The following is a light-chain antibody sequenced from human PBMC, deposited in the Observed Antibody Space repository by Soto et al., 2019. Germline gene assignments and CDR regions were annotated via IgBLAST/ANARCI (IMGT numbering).Light chain of an antibody. CDR3: QQYDRYSYT. Sequence: DIQMTQSPSTLSASVGDSVTITCRASQTINNYLAWYQQTPGKAPKLLIYKASSLETGVPSRFSGSGSGTEFTLTISSLQPDDFATYYCQQYDRYSYTFGQGTKLEI. CDR1: QTINNY. V-gene: IGKV1-5*03. J-gene: IGKJ2*01. CDR2: KAS.